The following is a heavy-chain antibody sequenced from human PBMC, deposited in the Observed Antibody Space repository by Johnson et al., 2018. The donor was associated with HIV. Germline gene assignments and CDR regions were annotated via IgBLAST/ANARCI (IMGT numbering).Heavy chain of an antibody. Sequence: QMLLVESGGGLVQPGGSLRLSCAASGFTFSSYAMPWVRQAPGKGLDWVAVISYDGSSKYYADSVRGRFTISRDNSKNTLYLQMNSLRAEDTAVYYCAKGGSLTQDAPFDIWGQGTMVTVSS. V-gene: IGHV3-30-3*01. CDR1: GFTFSSYA. J-gene: IGHJ3*02. D-gene: IGHD1-14*01. CDR3: AKGGSLTQDAPFDI. CDR2: ISYDGSSK.